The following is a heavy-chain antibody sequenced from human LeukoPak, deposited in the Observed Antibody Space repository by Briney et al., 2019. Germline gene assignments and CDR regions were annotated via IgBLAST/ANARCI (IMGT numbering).Heavy chain of an antibody. D-gene: IGHD2-2*02. CDR1: GLTFSDYY. J-gene: IGHJ5*02. CDR3: ARVGYCSSTSCYTGDYNWFDP. Sequence: PGGSLRLSCAASGLTFSDYYMSWIRQAPGKGLEWVSYISSSGSTIYYADSVKGRFTISRDNAKNSLYLQMNSLRAEDTAVYYCARVGYCSSTSCYTGDYNWFDPWGQGTLVTVSS. CDR2: ISSSGSTI. V-gene: IGHV3-11*01.